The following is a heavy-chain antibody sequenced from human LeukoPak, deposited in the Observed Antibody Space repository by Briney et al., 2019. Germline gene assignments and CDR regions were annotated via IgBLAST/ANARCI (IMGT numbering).Heavy chain of an antibody. CDR1: GFTVSSNY. V-gene: IGHV3-7*01. D-gene: IGHD3/OR15-3a*01. Sequence: GGSLRLSCAASGFTVSSNYMSWVRQAPGKGLEWLANIKEDGSEKYYVDSVKGRFTISRDNAKNSLFLQMNSLRDEDTATYYCVRDLVWDTGRVDYWGQGTLVTVSS. CDR2: IKEDGSEK. J-gene: IGHJ4*02. CDR3: VRDLVWDTGRVDY.